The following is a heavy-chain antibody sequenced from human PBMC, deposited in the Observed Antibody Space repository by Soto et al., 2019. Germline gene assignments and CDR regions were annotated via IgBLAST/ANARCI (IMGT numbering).Heavy chain of an antibody. J-gene: IGHJ3*02. V-gene: IGHV3-23*01. D-gene: IGHD4-17*01. Sequence: EVQLLESGGGLVQPGGSLRLSCAASGFTFSTSGMSWVRQAPGKGLEWVSSISGSGDYTNYADSVKGRFTISRDNSKNTLYLLINSLTAEDTAVYYCANHGGFDIWGQGTMVAVSS. CDR3: ANHGGFDI. CDR2: ISGSGDYT. CDR1: GFTFSTSG.